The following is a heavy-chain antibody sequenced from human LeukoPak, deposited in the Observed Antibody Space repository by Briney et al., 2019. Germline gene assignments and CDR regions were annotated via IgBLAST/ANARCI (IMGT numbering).Heavy chain of an antibody. D-gene: IGHD3-9*01. V-gene: IGHV1-18*01. Sequence: ASVKASCKASGYRFTSYGISWVRQAPGQGLEWMGWISAYNGNTNYAQKLQGRVTMTTDTSTSTAYMELRSLRSDDTAVYYCARGGDGDILTGLVFDYWGQGTLVIVSS. CDR1: GYRFTSYG. CDR3: ARGGDGDILTGLVFDY. J-gene: IGHJ4*02. CDR2: ISAYNGNT.